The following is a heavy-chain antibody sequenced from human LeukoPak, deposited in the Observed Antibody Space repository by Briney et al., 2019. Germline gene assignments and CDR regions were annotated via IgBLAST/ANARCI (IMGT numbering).Heavy chain of an antibody. J-gene: IGHJ4*02. Sequence: PSETLSLTCTVSGGSISSGSYYWSWIRQPAGKGLGWIGRIYTSGSTNYNPSLKSRVTMSVDTSKNQFSLKLSSVTAADTAVYYCARGGYYDSSGYYYKRHLDYWGQGTLVTVSS. CDR1: GGSISSGSYY. D-gene: IGHD3-22*01. CDR3: ARGGYYDSSGYYYKRHLDY. CDR2: IYTSGST. V-gene: IGHV4-61*02.